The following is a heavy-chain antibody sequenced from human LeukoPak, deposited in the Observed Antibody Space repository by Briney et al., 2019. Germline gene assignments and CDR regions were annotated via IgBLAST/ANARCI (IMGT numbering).Heavy chain of an antibody. CDR1: GFTFGDYA. J-gene: IGHJ4*02. D-gene: IGHD6-13*01. V-gene: IGHV3-49*04. CDR2: IRSKAYGGTT. Sequence: PGRSLRLSCTASGFTFGDYAMSWVRQAPGKGLEWVGFIRSKAYGGTTEYAASVKGRFTISRDDSKGIAYLQMNSLKTEDTAVYYCTRDPVERPGYSSSWYVDYWGQGTLVTVSS. CDR3: TRDPVERPGYSSSWYVDY.